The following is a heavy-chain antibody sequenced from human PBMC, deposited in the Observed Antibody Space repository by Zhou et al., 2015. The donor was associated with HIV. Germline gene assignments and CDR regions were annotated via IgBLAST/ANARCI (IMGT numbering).Heavy chain of an antibody. V-gene: IGHV1-69*12. Sequence: QVQLVQSGAEVKKPGSSVKVSCKASGGTFSSYAISWVRQAPGQGLEWMGGIIPIFGTANYAQKFQGRVTITADESTSTAYMELSSLRSEDTAVYYCAAGTYHGFWSSSYWYFDLWGRGTLVTVSS. D-gene: IGHD3-3*01. CDR2: IIPIFGTA. J-gene: IGHJ2*01. CDR3: AAGTYHGFWSSSYWYFDL. CDR1: GGTFSSYA.